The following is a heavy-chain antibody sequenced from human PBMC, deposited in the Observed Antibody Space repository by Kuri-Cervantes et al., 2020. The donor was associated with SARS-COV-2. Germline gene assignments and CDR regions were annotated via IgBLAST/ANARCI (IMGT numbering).Heavy chain of an antibody. CDR1: GYAFISYS. D-gene: IGHD3-10*01. V-gene: IGHV1-18*01. CDR2: ISVYNDNT. J-gene: IGHJ6*02. CDR3: ASDYGSGRNDYYYYYYGMDV. Sequence: ASVKVSCKASGYAFISYSISWMRQAPGQGLEWMGWISVYNDNTNYAQKLQGRVTMTTDTSTSTAYMELSSLRSEDTAVYYCASDYGSGRNDYYYYYYGMDVWGQGTTVTVSS.